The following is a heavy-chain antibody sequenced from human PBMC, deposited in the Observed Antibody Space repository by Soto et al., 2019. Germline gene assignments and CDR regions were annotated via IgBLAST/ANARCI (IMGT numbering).Heavy chain of an antibody. J-gene: IGHJ4*02. Sequence: QPGGSLRLSCVTSGFTFSSYAMSWVRQAPGKGLEWVSVISGSDGSTYYGDSVKGRFTISRDNSKNTLYLQMNSLRAEDTAVYYCAKDRERDAWYEDYWGQGTLVTVSS. CDR3: AKDRERDAWYEDY. V-gene: IGHV3-23*02. CDR2: ISGSDGST. CDR1: GFTFSSYA. D-gene: IGHD6-13*01.